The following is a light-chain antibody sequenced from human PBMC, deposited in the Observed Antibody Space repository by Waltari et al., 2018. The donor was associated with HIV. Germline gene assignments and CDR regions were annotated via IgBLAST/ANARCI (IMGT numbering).Light chain of an antibody. Sequence: DVQMTQSPSSLSVPIGDRVIIACRAGQDITGFLDWCQHRPGTAPKSLIYGASTLQSGVPSSKLSGSGSGTEFILTITNLEPEDTGTYYCQQYSAYPLTCGGGTKVEI. CDR3: QQYSAYPLT. J-gene: IGKJ4*01. CDR2: GAS. CDR1: QDITGF. V-gene: IGKV1-16*02.